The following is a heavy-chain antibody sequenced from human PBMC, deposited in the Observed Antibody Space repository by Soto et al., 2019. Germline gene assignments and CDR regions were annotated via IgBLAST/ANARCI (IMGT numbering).Heavy chain of an antibody. CDR3: AIPLPKQQLVRGAFYH. D-gene: IGHD6-13*01. J-gene: IGHJ1*01. Sequence: QVQLVQSGAEVKKPGSSVKLSCKTSGGTFRNYAINWVRQAPGQGLEWMGGSIPVFGTANYAQTFQGRFTITADESTSTAYMELSNLRSEDTAVYYCAIPLPKQQLVRGAFYHWGQGTLVTVAS. CDR2: SIPVFGTA. CDR1: GGTFRNYA. V-gene: IGHV1-69*01.